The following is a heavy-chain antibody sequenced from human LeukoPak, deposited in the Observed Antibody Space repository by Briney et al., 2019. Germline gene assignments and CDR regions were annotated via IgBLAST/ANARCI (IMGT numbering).Heavy chain of an antibody. CDR3: ARAFNWNYEYYFDY. CDR2: IYYSGST. J-gene: IGHJ4*02. Sequence: KPSETLSLACTVSGGSISSSSYYWGWIRQPPGKGLEWIGSIYYSGSTYYNPSLKSRVTISVDTSKNQFSLKLSSVTAADTAVYYCARAFNWNYEYYFDYWGQGTLVTVSS. CDR1: GGSISSSSYY. D-gene: IGHD1-7*01. V-gene: IGHV4-39*07.